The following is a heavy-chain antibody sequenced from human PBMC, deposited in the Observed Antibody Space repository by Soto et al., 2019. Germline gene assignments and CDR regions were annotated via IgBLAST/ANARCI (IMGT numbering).Heavy chain of an antibody. CDR1: GYNFGDYW. V-gene: IGHV5-51*01. Sequence: PGESLKISCKGSGYNFGDYWIGWVRQMPGKGLELMGSFYPGDSDTRYSPSFQGQVTMSGDKSSSTAYLHWGSMRASDTAIYYCGRDGGAGYGGYDYQFDHWGQGTLVTVSS. D-gene: IGHD5-12*01. J-gene: IGHJ5*02. CDR3: GRDGGAGYGGYDYQFDH. CDR2: FYPGDSDT.